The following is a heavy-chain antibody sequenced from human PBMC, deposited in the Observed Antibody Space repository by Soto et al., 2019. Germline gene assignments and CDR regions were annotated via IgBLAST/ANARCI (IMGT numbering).Heavy chain of an antibody. D-gene: IGHD2-15*01. CDR2: IYYSGST. V-gene: IGHV4-30-4*01. CDR3: ARELVGIDYFDY. J-gene: IGHJ4*02. CDR1: GGSISSGDYY. Sequence: TLSLTCTVSGGSISSGDYYWSCIRQPPGKGLEWIGYIYYSGSTYYNPSLKSRVTISVDTSKNQFSLKLSSVTAADTAVYYCARELVGIDYFDYWGQGTLVTVSS.